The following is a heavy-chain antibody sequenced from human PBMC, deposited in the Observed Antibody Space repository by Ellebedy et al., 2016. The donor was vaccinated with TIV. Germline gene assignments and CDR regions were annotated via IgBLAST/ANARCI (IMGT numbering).Heavy chain of an antibody. Sequence: PGGSLRLSCAASGFTYSSYAMSWVRQAPGQGLEWVSGINGNAVSTAYADSVKGRFTISRDNSKDTLFLQMNSLRAEDTAVYYCASSRYHYYLGNTIFVDWGQGTLVTVSS. D-gene: IGHD3-10*01. CDR1: GFTYSSYA. V-gene: IGHV3-23*01. J-gene: IGHJ4*02. CDR3: ASSRYHYYLGNTIFVD. CDR2: INGNAVST.